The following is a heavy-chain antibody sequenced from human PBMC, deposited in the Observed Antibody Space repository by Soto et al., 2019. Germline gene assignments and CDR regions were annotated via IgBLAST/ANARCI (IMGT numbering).Heavy chain of an antibody. V-gene: IGHV1-58*01. Sequence: GASVKVSCKASGFTFTSSAVQWVRQARGQRLEWIGWIVVGSGNTNYAQKFQERVTITRDMSTSTAYMELSSLRSEDTAVYYCAARYSSGDPKVYYFDYWGQGTLVTVSS. CDR2: IVVGSGNT. CDR3: AARYSSGDPKVYYFDY. D-gene: IGHD6-19*01. J-gene: IGHJ4*02. CDR1: GFTFTSSA.